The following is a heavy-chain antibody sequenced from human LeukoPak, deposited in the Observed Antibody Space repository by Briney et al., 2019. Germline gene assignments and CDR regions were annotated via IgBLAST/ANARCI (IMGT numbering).Heavy chain of an antibody. CDR2: IYHSGRT. CDR3: ARDPRFCSGTSCYPRWFDP. J-gene: IGHJ5*02. D-gene: IGHD2-15*01. CDR1: GYSISSGYY. Sequence: SETLSLTCTVSGYSISSGYYWGWIRQPPGKGLEWIGSIYHSGRTYYNPSLMSRFTMSVDTSKNQFSLKLISVTAADTAVYCCARDPRFCSGTSCYPRWFDPWGQGTLVTVSS. V-gene: IGHV4-38-2*02.